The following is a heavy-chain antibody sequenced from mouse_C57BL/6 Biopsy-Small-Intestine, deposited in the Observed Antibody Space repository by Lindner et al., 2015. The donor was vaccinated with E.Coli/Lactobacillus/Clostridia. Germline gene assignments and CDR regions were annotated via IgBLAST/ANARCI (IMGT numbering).Heavy chain of an antibody. CDR3: ARRFYAMDD. Sequence: SGAELMQSGASVKISCKTTGYTFTGYWIEWVKQRPGHGLEWIGQNLPGSGSTDYSEKFKGKATFTADTSSNTAYMRLSSLTTEDSAIYYCARRFYAMDDWGQGTSVTVSS. V-gene: IGHV1-9*01. CDR2: NLPGSGST. J-gene: IGHJ4*01. CDR1: GYTFTGYW.